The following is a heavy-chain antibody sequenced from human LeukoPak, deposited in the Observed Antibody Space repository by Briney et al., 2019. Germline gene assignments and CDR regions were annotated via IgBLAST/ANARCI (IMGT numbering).Heavy chain of an antibody. D-gene: IGHD3-3*01. J-gene: IGHJ4*02. Sequence: GGSLRLSCAASGFTFSDYYMSWIRQVPGKGLEWVSYIGRSGTTIHYADSVKGRFTISWDNAKKSLYLQMNSLRAEDTAVYYCARDRGGAYDFWSGYYTGYFDYWGQGTLVPVSS. CDR3: ARDRGGAYDFWSGYYTGYFDY. CDR2: IGRSGTTI. V-gene: IGHV3-11*04. CDR1: GFTFSDYY.